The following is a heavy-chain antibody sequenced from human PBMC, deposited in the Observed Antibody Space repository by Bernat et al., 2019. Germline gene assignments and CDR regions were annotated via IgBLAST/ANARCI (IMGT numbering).Heavy chain of an antibody. CDR2: IYYSGRT. V-gene: IGHV4-39*01. D-gene: IGHD2-2*01. Sequence: QLQLQESGPGLVKPSETLSLTCTVSGGSISSSSYYWGWIRQPPGKGLEWIGSIYYSGRTYYNPSLKSRVTISVDTSKNQFSLKLSSVTAADTAVYYCAYRVVPAAMNYYYYYGMDVWGQGTTVTVSS. J-gene: IGHJ6*02. CDR1: GGSISSSSYY. CDR3: AYRVVPAAMNYYYYYGMDV.